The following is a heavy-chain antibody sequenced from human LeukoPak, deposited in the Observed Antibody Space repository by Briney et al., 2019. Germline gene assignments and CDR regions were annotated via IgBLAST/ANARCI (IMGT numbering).Heavy chain of an antibody. CDR1: GFTFSNYW. Sequence: GGSLRLSCAVSGFTFSNYWMHWVRQVAGKGLVWVSRLNTDGSSTSYADSVKGRFTISRDNAKNTLYLQMNSLRAEDTAVYYCTRVGYCATTSCRTAFDIWGQGTMVTVSS. V-gene: IGHV3-74*01. D-gene: IGHD2-2*01. CDR2: LNTDGSST. J-gene: IGHJ3*02. CDR3: TRVGYCATTSCRTAFDI.